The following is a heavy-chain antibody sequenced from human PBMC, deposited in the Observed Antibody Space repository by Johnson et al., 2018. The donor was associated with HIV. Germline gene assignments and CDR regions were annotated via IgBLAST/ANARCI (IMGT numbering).Heavy chain of an antibody. D-gene: IGHD2-2*01. CDR2: ISYDGSNK. CDR3: ARDRGSMPAVAFDI. Sequence: QVQLVESGGGVVQPGRSLRLSCAASGFTFTTYAMHWVRQAPGKGLEWVAVISYDGSNKYYADSVKGRFIISRDNAKNSLNLQMKSLRAEDTAVYYCARDRGSMPAVAFDIWGQGTMVTVSS. V-gene: IGHV3-30*04. J-gene: IGHJ3*02. CDR1: GFTFTTYA.